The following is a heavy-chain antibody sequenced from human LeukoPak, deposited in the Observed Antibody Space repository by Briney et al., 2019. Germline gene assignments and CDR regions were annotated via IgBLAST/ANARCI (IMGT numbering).Heavy chain of an antibody. J-gene: IGHJ4*02. Sequence: GGSLRLSCVASGFIFDDHVMHWVRQGPGKGLEWVAGVSWNGGIIGYGDSVKGRFTISRDNAKNSLYLQMNSLRAEDTAVYYCARETNYYDSSGYSPPHFDYWGQGTLVTVSS. CDR3: ARETNYYDSSGYSPPHFDY. V-gene: IGHV3-20*04. CDR2: VSWNGGII. CDR1: GFIFDDHV. D-gene: IGHD3-22*01.